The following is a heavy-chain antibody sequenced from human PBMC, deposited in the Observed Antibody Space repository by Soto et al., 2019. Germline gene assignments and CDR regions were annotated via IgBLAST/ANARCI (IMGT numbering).Heavy chain of an antibody. CDR3: ARMCIHPGSLCDAFDL. J-gene: IGHJ3*01. V-gene: IGHV1-2*04. Sequence: GASVKVSCKASGYTFTSYYMHWVRQAPGQGLEWMGIINPSGVTKYAEKFQGWVTMTRDTSINTAYMELSRLTSDDTAVYYCARMCIHPGSLCDAFDLWGRGTMVTVSS. CDR1: GYTFTSYY. CDR2: INPSGVT. D-gene: IGHD2-8*01.